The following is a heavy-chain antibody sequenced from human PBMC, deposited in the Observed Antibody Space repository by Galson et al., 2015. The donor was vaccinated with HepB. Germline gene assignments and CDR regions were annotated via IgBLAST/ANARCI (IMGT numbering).Heavy chain of an antibody. D-gene: IGHD5-18*01. CDR2: IYYSGST. CDR1: GGSISSSSYY. V-gene: IGHV4-39*01. Sequence: LSLTCTVSGGSISSSSYYWGWIRQPPGKGLEWIGSIYYSGSTYYNPSLKSRVTISVDTSKNQFSLKLSSVTAADTAVYYCARHNEGGTAMWNWFDPWGQGTLVTVSS. CDR3: ARHNEGGTAMWNWFDP. J-gene: IGHJ5*02.